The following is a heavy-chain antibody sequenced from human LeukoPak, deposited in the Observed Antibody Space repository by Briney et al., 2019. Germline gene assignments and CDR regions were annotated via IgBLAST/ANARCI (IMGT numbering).Heavy chain of an antibody. CDR3: AREGGATANNWFDP. CDR2: IIPIFGTA. V-gene: IGHV1-69*13. Sequence: SVKVSCKASGGTFSSYAISWVRQAPGQGLEWMGGIIPIFGTANYAQKFQGRVTITADESTSTAYMELSSLRSEDTAVYYCAREGGATANNWFDPWGQGTLVTVSS. D-gene: IGHD5-12*01. J-gene: IGHJ5*02. CDR1: GGTFSSYA.